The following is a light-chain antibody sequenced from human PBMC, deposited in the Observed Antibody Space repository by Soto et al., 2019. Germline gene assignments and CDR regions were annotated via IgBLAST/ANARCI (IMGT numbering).Light chain of an antibody. J-gene: IGKJ2*01. CDR2: AAS. CDR3: LQYGNSLPYT. V-gene: IGKV3-20*01. Sequence: EIVLTQSPGTLSLSPGERATLSCRASQSVVTSYFSWYQQKPGQTPRLLIYAASSRATGIPDRFSGSGSGTDFTLTISRLEPEDFAVYYCLQYGNSLPYTFGQGTKLEI. CDR1: QSVVTSY.